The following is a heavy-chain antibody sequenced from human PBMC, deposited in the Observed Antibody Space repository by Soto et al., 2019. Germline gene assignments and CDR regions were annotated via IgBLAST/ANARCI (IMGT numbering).Heavy chain of an antibody. V-gene: IGHV4-39*01. Sequence: QLQLQESGPGLVKPSETLSLTCTVSGGSISSSSYYWGWIRQPPGKGLEWIGSIYYSGSTYYNPSLKSRVTISVDTSKNQCSLKLSSVTAADTAVYYCARQVAAAVYGMDVWGQGTTVTVSS. CDR2: IYYSGST. J-gene: IGHJ6*02. D-gene: IGHD6-13*01. CDR3: ARQVAAAVYGMDV. CDR1: GGSISSSSYY.